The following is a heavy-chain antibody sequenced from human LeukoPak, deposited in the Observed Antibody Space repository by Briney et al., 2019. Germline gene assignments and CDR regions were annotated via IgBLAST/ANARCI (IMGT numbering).Heavy chain of an antibody. J-gene: IGHJ6*02. CDR3: TTPRWTNPYTYYYYGMDI. V-gene: IGHV3-15*01. D-gene: IGHD2-8*01. Sequence: PGGSLRLSCAASGFTFTDAWMTWVRQAPGKGLEWVGRIKTKADGGTGDYAPPVQGRFTISTDDSKNTLYLDMNSLKTEDTAVYYCTTPRWTNPYTYYYYGMDIWGQGTTVTVSS. CDR2: IKTKADGGTG. CDR1: GFTFTDAW.